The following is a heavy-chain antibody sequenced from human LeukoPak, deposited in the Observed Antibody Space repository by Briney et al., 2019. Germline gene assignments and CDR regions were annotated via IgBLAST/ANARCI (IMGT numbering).Heavy chain of an antibody. Sequence: SETLSLTCTVSGGSISSYYWSWIRQPAGKGLEWIGRIYTSGSTNYNPSLKSRVTISVDTSKNQFSLKLTSVTAADTAVYYCARYGYRYAGNWFDPWGRGTLVTVSS. CDR3: ARYGYRYAGNWFDP. V-gene: IGHV4-4*07. D-gene: IGHD5-18*01. CDR2: IYTSGST. J-gene: IGHJ5*02. CDR1: GGSISSYY.